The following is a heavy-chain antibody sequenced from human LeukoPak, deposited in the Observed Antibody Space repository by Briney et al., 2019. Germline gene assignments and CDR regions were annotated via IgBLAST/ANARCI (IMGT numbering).Heavy chain of an antibody. CDR3: AKDHGYYYDSSGYSF. V-gene: IGHV3-9*01. CDR2: ITWNSGGV. D-gene: IGHD3-22*01. Sequence: GGSLRLSCAASGFTFNNYAMHWVRQAPGKGLEWVSGITWNSGGVDYADSVKGRFTISRDNAKNSLYLQMNSLRAEDTALYYCAKDHGYYYDSSGYSFWGQGTLVTVSS. CDR1: GFTFNNYA. J-gene: IGHJ4*02.